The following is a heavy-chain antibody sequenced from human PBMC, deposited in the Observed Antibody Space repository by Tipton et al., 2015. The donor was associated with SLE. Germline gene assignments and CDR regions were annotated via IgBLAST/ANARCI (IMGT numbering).Heavy chain of an antibody. Sequence: TLSLTCAVYGGSFSGYYWSWIRQPPGKGLEWIGEINHSGSTNYNPSLKSRVTISVDTSKNQFSLKLSSVTAADTAVYYCARGKDGYKFYAFDIWGQGTMVTVPS. CDR3: ARGKDGYKFYAFDI. V-gene: IGHV4-34*01. J-gene: IGHJ3*02. CDR1: GGSFSGYY. D-gene: IGHD5-24*01. CDR2: INHSGST.